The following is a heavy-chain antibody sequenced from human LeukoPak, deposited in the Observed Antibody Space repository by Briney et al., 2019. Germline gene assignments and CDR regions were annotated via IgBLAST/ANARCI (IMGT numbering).Heavy chain of an antibody. CDR3: AKDRTVGASYWYFDL. D-gene: IGHD1-26*01. J-gene: IGHJ2*01. CDR1: GVTLSNYA. V-gene: IGHV3-23*01. CDR2: ISSSGSGGNT. Sequence: GGSLRLSCVASGVTLSNYAMSWARQAPGEGLEWVSGISSSGSGGNTYYADSVKGRFTISRDSSRNTLFLHMNTLRAEDTAIYYCAKDRTVGASYWYFDLWGRGTLVTVSS.